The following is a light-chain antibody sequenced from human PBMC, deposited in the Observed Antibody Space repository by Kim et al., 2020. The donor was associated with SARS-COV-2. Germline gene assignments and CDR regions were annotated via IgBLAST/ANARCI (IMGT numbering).Light chain of an antibody. J-gene: IGLJ1*01. V-gene: IGLV3-27*01. CDR1: VLAKKY. Sequence: VSPGQTARSTCSGDVLAKKYARWFQQKPGQAPVLVIYKDSERPSGIPERFSGSSSGTTVTLTISGAQVEDETDYYCYSAADNKGVFGTGTKVTVL. CDR2: KDS. CDR3: YSAADNKGV.